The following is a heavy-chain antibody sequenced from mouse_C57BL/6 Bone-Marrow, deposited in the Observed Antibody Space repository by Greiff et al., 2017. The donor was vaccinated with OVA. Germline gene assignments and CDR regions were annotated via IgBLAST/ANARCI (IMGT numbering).Heavy chain of an antibody. J-gene: IGHJ2*01. CDR3: ASPSSYRYYFDY. CDR1: GYTFTSYW. Sequence: QVQLQQPGAELVKPGASVKLSCKASGYTFTSYWMHWVKQRPGQGLEWIGMIHPNSGSTNYNEKFKSKATLTVDKSSSTAYMQLSSLTSEDSAVYYCASPSSYRYYFDYWGQGTTLTVSS. D-gene: IGHD1-1*01. V-gene: IGHV1-64*01. CDR2: IHPNSGST.